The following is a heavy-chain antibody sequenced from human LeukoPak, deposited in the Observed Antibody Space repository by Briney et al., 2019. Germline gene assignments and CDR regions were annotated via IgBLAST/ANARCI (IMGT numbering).Heavy chain of an antibody. CDR2: ISGSGGST. J-gene: IGHJ3*02. CDR3: AKASSGYSSGRDAFDI. Sequence: GGSLRLSCAASGFTFSSYRMNWVRQAPGKGLEWVSAISGSGGSTYYADSVKGRFTISRDNSKNTLYLQMNSLRAEDTAVYYCAKASSGYSSGRDAFDIWGQGTMVTVSS. CDR1: GFTFSSYR. V-gene: IGHV3-23*01. D-gene: IGHD6-19*01.